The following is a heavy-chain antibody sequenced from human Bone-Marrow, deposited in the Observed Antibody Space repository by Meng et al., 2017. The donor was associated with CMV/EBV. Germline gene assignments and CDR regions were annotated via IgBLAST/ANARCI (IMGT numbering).Heavy chain of an antibody. CDR3: AKDGGGYSYGRYYYYYGMDV. D-gene: IGHD5-18*01. CDR2: IRYDGSNK. J-gene: IGHJ6*02. Sequence: GESLKISCAASGFTFSSYSMNWVRQAPGKGLEWVAFIRYDGSNKYYADSVKGRFTISRDNSKNTLYLQMNSLRAEDTAVYYCAKDGGGYSYGRYYYYYGMDVWGQGTTVTFSS. CDR1: GFTFSSYS. V-gene: IGHV3-30*02.